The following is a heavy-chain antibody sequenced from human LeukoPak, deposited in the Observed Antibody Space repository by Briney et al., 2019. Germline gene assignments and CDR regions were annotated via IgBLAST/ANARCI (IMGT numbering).Heavy chain of an antibody. Sequence: SETLSITCTVSGGSISSYYWSWIRQPAGKGLEWIGRIYTSGSTNYNPSLKSRVTMSVDTSKNQFSLKLSSVTAADTAVYYCARVGGYYDPARFDPWGQGTLVTVSS. J-gene: IGHJ5*02. D-gene: IGHD3-22*01. CDR1: GGSISSYY. CDR3: ARVGGYYDPARFDP. V-gene: IGHV4-4*07. CDR2: IYTSGST.